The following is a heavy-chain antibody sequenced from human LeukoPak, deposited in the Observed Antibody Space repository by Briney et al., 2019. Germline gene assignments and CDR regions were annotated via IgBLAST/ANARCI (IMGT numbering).Heavy chain of an antibody. V-gene: IGHV1-46*01. CDR2: INPSGGST. Sequence: ASVKVSCKASGYTFSSYYMHWVRQAPGQGLEWMGIINPSGGSTSYAQKFQGRVTMTRDTSSSTVYMELSSLRSEDTAVYYCARPGGSYGGAFDIWGQGTMVTVSS. J-gene: IGHJ3*02. D-gene: IGHD1-26*01. CDR1: GYTFSSYY. CDR3: ARPGGSYGGAFDI.